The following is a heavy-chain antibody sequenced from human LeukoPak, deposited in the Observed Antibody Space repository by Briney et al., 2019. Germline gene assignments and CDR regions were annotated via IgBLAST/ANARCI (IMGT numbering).Heavy chain of an antibody. CDR1: GYSISSGYY. CDR2: IYHSGST. D-gene: IGHD3-10*01. CDR3: ARHRTYYYGSGSYFVSDLAFDI. J-gene: IGHJ3*02. V-gene: IGHV4-38-2*02. Sequence: PSETLSLTCTVSGYSISSGYYWGWIRQPPGKGLEWIGSIYHSGSTYYNPSLKSRVTISVDTSKNQFSLKLSSVTAADTAVYYCARHRTYYYGSGSYFVSDLAFDIWGQGTMVTVSS.